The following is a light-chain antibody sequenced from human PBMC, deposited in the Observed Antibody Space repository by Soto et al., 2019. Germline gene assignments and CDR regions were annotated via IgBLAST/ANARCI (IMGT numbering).Light chain of an antibody. CDR2: WGS. CDR3: MQALQTPLT. V-gene: IGKV2-28*01. CDR1: QSLLHSNGYTY. J-gene: IGKJ3*01. Sequence: DIVITQSPLSLPVTPGEPASISCSSSQSLLHSNGYTYLDWYLQKPGQSPQLLIYWGSNRASGVPDRFSGSGSGTDFTLKISRLEAEHVGVYYCMQALQTPLTFGPGTKVDIK.